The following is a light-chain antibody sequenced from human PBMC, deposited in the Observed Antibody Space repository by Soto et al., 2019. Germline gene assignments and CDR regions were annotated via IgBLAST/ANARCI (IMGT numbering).Light chain of an antibody. V-gene: IGLV1-44*01. Sequence: QSVLTQPPSASATPGQRVIISCSGSNSNIGSNSVNWFQQLPGTAPKLLIHSNNQRPSGVPDRFSGSKSGTSASLAISGLQSADEADYHCASLDGGLRVVVFGGGTKLTVL. CDR1: NSNIGSNS. CDR3: ASLDGGLRVVV. CDR2: SNN. J-gene: IGLJ2*01.